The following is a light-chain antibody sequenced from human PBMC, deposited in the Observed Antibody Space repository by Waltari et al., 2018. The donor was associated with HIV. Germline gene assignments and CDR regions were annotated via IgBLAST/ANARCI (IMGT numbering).Light chain of an antibody. Sequence: QSALTQPRSVSGSPGQSVTISCTGTSSDVGGYNYVSWYQQHPGKAPKLMIYDVSKRPSGVPDRFSGYKSGNTASLTISGLQAEDEADYYCCSYVGSGYVFGTGTKVTVL. CDR1: SSDVGGYNY. CDR2: DVS. CDR3: CSYVGSGYV. V-gene: IGLV2-11*01. J-gene: IGLJ1*01.